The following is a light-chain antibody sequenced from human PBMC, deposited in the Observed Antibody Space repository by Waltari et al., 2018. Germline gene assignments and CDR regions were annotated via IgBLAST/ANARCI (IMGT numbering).Light chain of an antibody. CDR1: SMDVGAYNY. CDR2: EGS. CDR3: SAYRGSSALV. V-gene: IGLV2-14*01. J-gene: IGLJ1*01. Sequence: QSALTQPASVSGSPAQSITISCTGTSMDVGAYNYVTWFQQHPGKAPQLLSYEGSKRPSGVSSRFAGSRSGTTASLTISGLQAEDEADYYCSAYRGSSALVFGTGTKVTVL.